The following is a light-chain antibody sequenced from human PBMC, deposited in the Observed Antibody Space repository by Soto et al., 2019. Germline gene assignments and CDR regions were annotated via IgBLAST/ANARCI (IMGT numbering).Light chain of an antibody. CDR3: QQYINLWT. CDR2: GAS. Sequence: EIVMTQSPATLSVSPGERATLSCRASQRVSSNVAWYQQKPGQAPRLLLYGASARATGVPARFSGSGSGTEFTLTISSLQSEDFAVYYCQQYINLWTFGGGTKVDIK. CDR1: QRVSSN. J-gene: IGKJ4*02. V-gene: IGKV3-15*01.